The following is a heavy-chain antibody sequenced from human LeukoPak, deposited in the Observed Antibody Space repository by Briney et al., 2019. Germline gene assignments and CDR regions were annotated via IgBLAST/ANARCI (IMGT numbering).Heavy chain of an antibody. CDR2: IYSGGST. CDR1: GFTVSSNY. Sequence: GGSLRLSCAASGFTVSSNYMSWVRQAPGKGLEWVSIIYSGGSTFYADSVKCRFTISRDNSKNTLYLQMNSLRAEDTAVYYCARETPDSSSWTVFDYWGQGTLVTVSP. CDR3: ARETPDSSSWTVFDY. D-gene: IGHD6-13*01. J-gene: IGHJ4*02. V-gene: IGHV3-53*01.